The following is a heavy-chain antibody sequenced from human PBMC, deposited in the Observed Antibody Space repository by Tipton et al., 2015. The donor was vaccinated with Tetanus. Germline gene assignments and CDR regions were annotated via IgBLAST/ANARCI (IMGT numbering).Heavy chain of an antibody. CDR1: GGSISSYY. Sequence: LRLSCTVSGGSISSYYWSWIRQPPGKGLEWIGYIYYSGTTHYNPSLKGRVTMSLDTSKNQFSLKLTSVTAADTAMYYCARGSDIVVVPGVTRADWFDPWGQGTLVTVSS. CDR3: ARGSDIVVVPGVTRADWFDP. CDR2: IYYSGTT. V-gene: IGHV4-59*12. D-gene: IGHD2-2*01. J-gene: IGHJ5*02.